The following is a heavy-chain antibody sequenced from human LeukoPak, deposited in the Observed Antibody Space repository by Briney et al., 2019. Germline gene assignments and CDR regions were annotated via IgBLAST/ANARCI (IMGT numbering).Heavy chain of an antibody. CDR2: FDPGDGET. D-gene: IGHD3-22*01. Sequence: VASVKVSCKVSGYSLSDSSMHWVRQAPGKGLEWMGTFDPGDGETNYAQKFQGRVTMTEDTSVDTAYLALSSLRSEDTAVYYCATPRDSDNRGYYYDLTYGGQGTLVTVSS. J-gene: IGHJ4*02. CDR3: ATPRDSDNRGYYYDLTY. CDR1: GYSLSDSS. V-gene: IGHV1-24*01.